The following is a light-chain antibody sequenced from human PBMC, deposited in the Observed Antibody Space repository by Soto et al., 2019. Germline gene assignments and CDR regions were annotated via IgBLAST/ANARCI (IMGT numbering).Light chain of an antibody. Sequence: QSALTQPPSASGSPGQSVTISCTGTSSDVGGYNYVSWYQQHPGKAPKLMIYEVTKRPSGGPDRFSGSKSGNTASLTVSGLLAEDEADYYCSSHAGINNVVFGGGTKVTVL. J-gene: IGLJ3*02. V-gene: IGLV2-8*01. CDR1: SSDVGGYNY. CDR3: SSHAGINNVV. CDR2: EVT.